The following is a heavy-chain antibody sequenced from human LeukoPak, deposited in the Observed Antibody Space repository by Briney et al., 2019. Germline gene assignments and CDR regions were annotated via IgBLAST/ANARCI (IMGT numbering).Heavy chain of an antibody. V-gene: IGHV4-39*02. CDR3: ARDPVTMVRGVRKNWFDP. CDR2: IYYSGST. CDR1: GGSISSSSYY. Sequence: SETLSLTCTVSGGSISSSSYYWGWIRQPPGKGLKWIGRIYYSGSTYYNPSLKSRVTISVDTSKNQFSLKLSSVTAADMAVYYCARDPVTMVRGVRKNWFDPWGQGTLVAVSS. D-gene: IGHD3-10*01. J-gene: IGHJ5*02.